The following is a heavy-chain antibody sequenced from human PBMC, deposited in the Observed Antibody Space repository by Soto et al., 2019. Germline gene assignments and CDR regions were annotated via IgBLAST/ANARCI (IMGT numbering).Heavy chain of an antibody. CDR2: ISGDTATT. J-gene: IGHJ6*02. CDR1: GFSFSEYS. D-gene: IGHD6-19*01. Sequence: GSLRLSCAASGFSFSEYSMTWVRQAPGKGLQWVSAISGDTATTHYADSVKGRFTISRDNSRDTLYLQMNSLRVEDTAIYYCAKPLQQWLLQGSGVDVWGQGTTVTVPS. V-gene: IGHV3-23*01. CDR3: AKPLQQWLLQGSGVDV.